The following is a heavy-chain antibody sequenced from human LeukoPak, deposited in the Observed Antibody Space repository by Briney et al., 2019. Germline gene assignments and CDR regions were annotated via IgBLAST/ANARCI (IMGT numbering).Heavy chain of an antibody. CDR1: GGSISSYY. Sequence: SETLSLTCTVSGGSISSYYWSWIRQPPGKGLEWIGYIYYSGSTNYNPSLKSRVTISVDTSKNQFSLKLSSVTAADTAVYYCARDFSYGSGTLDYWAREPWSPSPQ. D-gene: IGHD3-10*01. J-gene: IGHJ4*02. CDR2: IYYSGST. CDR3: ARDFSYGSGTLDY. V-gene: IGHV4-59*01.